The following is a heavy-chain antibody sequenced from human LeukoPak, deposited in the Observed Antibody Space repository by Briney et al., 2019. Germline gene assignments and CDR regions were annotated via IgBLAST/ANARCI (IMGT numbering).Heavy chain of an antibody. J-gene: IGHJ3*02. Sequence: SETLSLTCTVSGDSISSSSSYWGWIRQPPGEGLEWIGSIYYSGSTYYNPSLKSRVSISIDTSNNDLSLKVTSVTAADTAGYYCARAPWAYGNYVHAFDIWGQGTMVTVSS. D-gene: IGHD4-11*01. V-gene: IGHV4-39*07. CDR3: ARAPWAYGNYVHAFDI. CDR2: IYYSGST. CDR1: GDSISSSSSY.